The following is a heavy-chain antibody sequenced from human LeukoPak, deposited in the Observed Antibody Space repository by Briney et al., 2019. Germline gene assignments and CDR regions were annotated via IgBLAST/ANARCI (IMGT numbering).Heavy chain of an antibody. J-gene: IGHJ4*02. CDR3: ASHYYDSSGSPFDY. D-gene: IGHD3-22*01. V-gene: IGHV4-59*01. CDR1: GGSISSYY. CDR2: IYYSRST. Sequence: SETLSLTCTVSGGSISSYYWSWIRQPPGKGLEWIGYIYYSRSTNYNPSLKSRVTISVGTSKNQFSLKLSSVTAADTAVYYCASHYYDSSGSPFDYWGQGTLVTVSS.